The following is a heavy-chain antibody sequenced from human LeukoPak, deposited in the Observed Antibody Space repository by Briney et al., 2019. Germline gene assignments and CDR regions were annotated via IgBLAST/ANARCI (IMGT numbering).Heavy chain of an antibody. CDR1: GYTFITYD. Sequence: GASVKVSCKASGYTFITYDINWVRQATGQGLEWMGWMNPNSGNTGYAQKFQGRVTITRNTSISTAYMELSSLRSEDTAVYYCARGWLTIFGVVNAFDIWGQGTMVTVSS. CDR3: ARGWLTIFGVVNAFDI. CDR2: MNPNSGNT. V-gene: IGHV1-8*01. D-gene: IGHD3-3*01. J-gene: IGHJ3*02.